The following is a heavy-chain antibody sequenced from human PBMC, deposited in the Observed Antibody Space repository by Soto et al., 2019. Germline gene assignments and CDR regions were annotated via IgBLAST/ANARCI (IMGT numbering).Heavy chain of an antibody. CDR3: ATYNNSSGWFDP. V-gene: IGHV1-3*01. CDR2: INAGSGNT. CDR1: GYTSFNYV. Sequence: QVHLVQSGPEVKKPGASVKVSCKASGYTSFNYVFHWVRQAPGQGLEWMGWINAGSGNTKYSQKFQGRLTITRDTSASAAYLDLSGLTSEDTAVYYCATYNNSSGWFDPWGQGSLVTVSS. J-gene: IGHJ5*02. D-gene: IGHD3-10*01.